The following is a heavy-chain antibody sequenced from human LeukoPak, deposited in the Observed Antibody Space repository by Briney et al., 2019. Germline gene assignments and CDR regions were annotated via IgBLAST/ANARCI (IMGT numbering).Heavy chain of an antibody. CDR3: ARVRGLWFGVRNDS. J-gene: IGHJ4*02. V-gene: IGHV4-34*01. CDR1: GGSFSGYY. D-gene: IGHD3-10*01. Sequence: SETLSLTCAVYGGSFSGYYWSWIRQPPGKGLEWIGEIDHTGSTHSNPSLKSRVTMSVDASKNQFSLKLTFVTAADTAVYYCARVRGLWFGVRNDSWGQGTLVTVSS. CDR2: IDHTGST.